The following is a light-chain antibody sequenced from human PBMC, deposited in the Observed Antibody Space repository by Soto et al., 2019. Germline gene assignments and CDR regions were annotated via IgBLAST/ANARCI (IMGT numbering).Light chain of an antibody. CDR1: QSLGGNY. J-gene: IGKJ5*01. Sequence: EIVLTQSPGTLSLSPGERVTLSCRASQSLGGNYLAWYQQKPGQAPRFLIYGASNRATGIPDRFSGGGSGTDFALTINRLEPEDFAVYYCQQYGHSPITFGQGTRLEIK. CDR2: GAS. V-gene: IGKV3-20*01. CDR3: QQYGHSPIT.